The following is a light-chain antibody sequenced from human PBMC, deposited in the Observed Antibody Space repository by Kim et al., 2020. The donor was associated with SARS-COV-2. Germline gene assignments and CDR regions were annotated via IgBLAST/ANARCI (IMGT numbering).Light chain of an antibody. CDR2: GKN. CDR1: SLTSYY. J-gene: IGLJ3*02. V-gene: IGLV3-19*01. CDR3: NSRDSSGNHWV. Sequence: ALGQTVRITCQGDSLTSYYATWYQQKPGQAPILVIYGKNNRPSGIPDRFSGSSSGNTASFTITGAQAEDEADYYCNSRDSSGNHWVFGGGTKVTVL.